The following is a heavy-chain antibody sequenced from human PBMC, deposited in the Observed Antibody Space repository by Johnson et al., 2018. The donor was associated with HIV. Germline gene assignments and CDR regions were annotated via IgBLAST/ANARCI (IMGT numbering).Heavy chain of an antibody. D-gene: IGHD2-15*01. V-gene: IGHV3-30*18. CDR3: AKEGSSSPWAFDI. CDR1: GFTFSSYG. CDR2: ISYDGSDK. Sequence: QVQLVESGGGVVQPGRSLRLSCAASGFTFSSYGMHWVRQAPGKGLEWAAVISYDGSDKYYADSVKGRFTISRDNSKNTLYLQMNNLRPEDTALYYCAKEGSSSPWAFDIWGQGTMVTVSS. J-gene: IGHJ3*02.